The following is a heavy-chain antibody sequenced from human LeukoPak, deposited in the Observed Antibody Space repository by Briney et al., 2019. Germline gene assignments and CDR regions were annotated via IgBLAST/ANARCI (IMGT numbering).Heavy chain of an antibody. CDR3: ARDRYDSSGYGN. Sequence: SETLSLTCTVSGGSISSGGYYWSWIRQHPGKGLEWIGYIYYSGSTYYNPSLKSRVTISVDTSKNQFSLKLSSVTAADTAVYYCARDRYDSSGYGNWDQGTLVTVSS. J-gene: IGHJ4*02. D-gene: IGHD3-22*01. CDR1: GGSISSGGYY. CDR2: IYYSGST. V-gene: IGHV4-31*03.